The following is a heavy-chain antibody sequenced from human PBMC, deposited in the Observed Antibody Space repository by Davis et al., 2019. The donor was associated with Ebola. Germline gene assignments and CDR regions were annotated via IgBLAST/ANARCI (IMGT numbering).Heavy chain of an antibody. J-gene: IGHJ6*02. V-gene: IGHV1-69*13. D-gene: IGHD2-15*01. CDR2: IIPIFGTA. CDR1: GGTFSSYA. Sequence: AASVKVSCKASGGTFSSYAISWVRQAPGRGLEWMGGIIPIFGTANYAQKFQGRVTITADQSTSTAYMELSSLRSEDTAVYSCASHCSGGSCYAFEYYYYGMGVWGQGTTVTVSS. CDR3: ASHCSGGSCYAFEYYYYGMGV.